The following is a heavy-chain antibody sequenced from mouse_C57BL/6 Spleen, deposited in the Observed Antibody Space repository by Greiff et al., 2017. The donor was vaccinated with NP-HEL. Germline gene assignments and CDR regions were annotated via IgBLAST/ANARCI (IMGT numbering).Heavy chain of an antibody. CDR2: FYPGSGSI. D-gene: IGHD1-1*01. CDR1: GYTFTEYT. J-gene: IGHJ2*01. V-gene: IGHV1-62-2*01. CDR3: ARHEEAYYYGSSRGNYFDY. Sequence: VQLQQSGAELVKPGASVKLSCKASGYTFTEYTIHWVKQRSGQGLEWIGWFYPGSGSIKYNEKFKDKATLTADKSSSTVYMELSRLTSEDSAVYFCARHEEAYYYGSSRGNYFDYWGQGTTLTVSS.